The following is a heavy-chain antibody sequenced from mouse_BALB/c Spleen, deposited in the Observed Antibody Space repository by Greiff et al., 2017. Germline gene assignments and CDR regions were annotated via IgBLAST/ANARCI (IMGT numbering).Heavy chain of an antibody. CDR1: GYSFTSYW. CDR2: IDPSDSET. J-gene: IGHJ2*01. Sequence: VQLQQSGPQLVRPGASVKISCKASGYSFTSYWMHWVKQRPGQGLEWIGMIDPSDSETRLNQKFKDKATLTVDKSSSTAYMQLSSPTSEDSAVYYCARGWGNPYFDDWGQGTTLTVSS. D-gene: IGHD2-1*01. CDR3: ARGWGNPYFDD. V-gene: IGHV1S127*01.